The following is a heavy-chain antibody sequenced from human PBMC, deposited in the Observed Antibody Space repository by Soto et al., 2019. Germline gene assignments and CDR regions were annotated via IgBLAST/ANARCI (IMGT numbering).Heavy chain of an antibody. CDR2: IYYDEST. V-gene: IGHV4-39*01. CDR1: GGSISGTNYY. CDR3: ARHPGYSVPTVYATHYFNN. D-gene: IGHD4-17*01. Sequence: QLQLQESGPGLVKPSETLSLTCSVSGGSISGTNYYWGWIRQPPGQGLEWIGTIYYDESTFYNPSLKSRVTISVDTSKNQFSLKLSSVTAADTAVYYCARHPGYSVPTVYATHYFNNWGQGILVTVSS. J-gene: IGHJ4*02.